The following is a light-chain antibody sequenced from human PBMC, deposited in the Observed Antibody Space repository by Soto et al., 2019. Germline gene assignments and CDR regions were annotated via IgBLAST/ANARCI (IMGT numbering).Light chain of an antibody. J-gene: IGKJ1*01. CDR1: QSVSSSY. V-gene: IGKV3-20*01. CDR2: GAS. Sequence: EIVLTQSPGTLSLSPGERATLSCRASQSVSSSYLAWYQQKPGQAPRLLIYGASSRATGIPDRFSGSGSGKDFTLNIRRLEPEDFALYYCQQYGSSPPVTFGQGTKVDIK. CDR3: QQYGSSPPVT.